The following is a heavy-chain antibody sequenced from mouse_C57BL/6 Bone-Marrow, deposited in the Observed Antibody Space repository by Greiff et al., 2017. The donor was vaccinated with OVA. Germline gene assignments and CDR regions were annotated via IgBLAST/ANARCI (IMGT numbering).Heavy chain of an antibody. CDR2: IYPGSGNT. CDR3: ARDDYDWDYYAMDY. D-gene: IGHD2-4*01. CDR1: GYSFTSYY. Sequence: VQLQQSGPELVKPGASVKISCKASGYSFTSYYIHWVKQRPGQGLEWIGWIYPGSGNTKYNEKFKGKATLTADTSSSTAYMQLSSLTSEDSAVYYCARDDYDWDYYAMDYWGQGTSVTVSS. J-gene: IGHJ4*01. V-gene: IGHV1-66*01.